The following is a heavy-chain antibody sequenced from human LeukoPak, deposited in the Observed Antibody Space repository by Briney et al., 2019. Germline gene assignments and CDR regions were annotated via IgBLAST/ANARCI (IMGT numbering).Heavy chain of an antibody. CDR1: GFTFSNYA. CDR2: ISYDGSTK. J-gene: IGHJ4*02. D-gene: IGHD3-10*01. Sequence: GSLRLSCEASGFTFSNYAMHWVRRAPGKGLEWVALISYDGSTKHYADSVKGRFTIPRDNSKNTLSLQINSLRSEDTAVYYCAKDLHYYGPGSSPQYWGQGTLVTVSS. V-gene: IGHV3-30*18. CDR3: AKDLHYYGPGSSPQY.